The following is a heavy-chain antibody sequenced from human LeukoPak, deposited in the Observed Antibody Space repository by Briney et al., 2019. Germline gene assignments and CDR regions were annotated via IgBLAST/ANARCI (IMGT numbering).Heavy chain of an antibody. D-gene: IGHD3-9*01. CDR3: ARGHILRYFR. Sequence: PSETLSLTCAVYGGSFSGYYWSWIRQPPGKGLEWIGEINHSGSTNYNPSLKSRVTISVGTSKNQFSLKLSSVTAADTAVYYCARGHILRYFRWGQGTLVTVSS. J-gene: IGHJ4*02. V-gene: IGHV4-34*01. CDR1: GGSFSGYY. CDR2: INHSGST.